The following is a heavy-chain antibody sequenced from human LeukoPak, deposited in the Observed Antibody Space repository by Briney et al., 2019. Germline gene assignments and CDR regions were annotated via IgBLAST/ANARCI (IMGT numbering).Heavy chain of an antibody. J-gene: IGHJ4*02. D-gene: IGHD2-2*01. CDR2: IYYSGST. CDR3: ARGGPLGYCSSASCYLSDY. V-gene: IGHV4-30-4*08. CDR1: GGSISSGDYY. Sequence: SETLSLTCTVSGGSISSGDYYWSWIRQPPGKGLEWIGYIYYSGSTYYNPSLKSRVTISVDTSKNQFSLKLSSVTAADTAVYYCARGGPLGYCSSASCYLSDYWGQGTLVTVSS.